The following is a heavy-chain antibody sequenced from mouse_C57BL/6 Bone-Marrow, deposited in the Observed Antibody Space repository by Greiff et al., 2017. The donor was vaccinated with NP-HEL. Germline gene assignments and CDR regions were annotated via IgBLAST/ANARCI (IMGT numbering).Heavy chain of an antibody. D-gene: IGHD2-10*02. J-gene: IGHJ4*01. CDR2: ISYDGSN. CDR3: ARDGYGNYEGGYYAMDY. CDR1: GYSITSGYY. Sequence: EVQLQESGPGLVKPSQSLSLTCSVTGYSITSGYYWNWIRQFPGNKLEWMGYISYDGSNNYNPSLKNRISITRDTSKNQFFLKLNSVTTEDTATYYCARDGYGNYEGGYYAMDYWGQGTSVTVSS. V-gene: IGHV3-6*01.